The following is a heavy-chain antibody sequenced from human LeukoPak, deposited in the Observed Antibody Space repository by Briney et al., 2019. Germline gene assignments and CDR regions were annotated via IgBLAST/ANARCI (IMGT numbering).Heavy chain of an antibody. CDR2: INHSGST. D-gene: IGHD3-9*01. CDR1: GGSFSGYY. J-gene: IGHJ5*02. V-gene: IGHV4-34*01. Sequence: SETLSLTCAVYGGSFSGYYWSRIRQPPGKGLEWIGEINHSGSTNYNPSLKSRVTISVDTSKNQFSLKLSSVTAADTAVYYCARSEGERRYFDWLLSGVGVYNWFDPWGQGTLVTVSS. CDR3: ARSEGERRYFDWLLSGVGVYNWFDP.